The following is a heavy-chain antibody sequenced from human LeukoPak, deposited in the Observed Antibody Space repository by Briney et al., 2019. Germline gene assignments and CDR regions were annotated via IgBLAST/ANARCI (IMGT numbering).Heavy chain of an antibody. V-gene: IGHV1-18*01. Sequence: ASVKVPCKASGGTFSSYAISWVRQAPGQGLEWMTWISVYNGNTNYAQKLQGRVTMTTDTSTSTAYMELRSLRSDDTAVYYCARTYGSGSPYFDYWGQGTLVTVSS. CDR3: ARTYGSGSPYFDY. CDR1: GGTFSSYA. CDR2: ISVYNGNT. J-gene: IGHJ4*02. D-gene: IGHD3-10*01.